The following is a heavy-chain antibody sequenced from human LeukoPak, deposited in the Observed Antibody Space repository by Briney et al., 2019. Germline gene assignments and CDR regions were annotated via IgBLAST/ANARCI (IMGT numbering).Heavy chain of an antibody. CDR3: AKDLGLDGDYVDGMDV. D-gene: IGHD4-17*01. V-gene: IGHV3-30*18. J-gene: IGHJ6*04. CDR1: GFTFSSYG. CDR2: ISYDGSNK. Sequence: PGGSLGLSCAASGFTFSSYGMHWVRQAPGKGLEWVAVISYDGSNKYYADSVKGRFTISRDNSKNTLYLQMNSLRAEDTAVYYCAKDLGLDGDYVDGMDVWGKGTTVTVSS.